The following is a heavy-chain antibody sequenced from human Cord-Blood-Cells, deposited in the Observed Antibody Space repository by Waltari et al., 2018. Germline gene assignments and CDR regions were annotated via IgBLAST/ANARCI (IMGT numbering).Heavy chain of an antibody. CDR3: ARDLGGCSGGSCYSENWFDP. CDR2: ISAYNGNT. Sequence: QVQLVQSGAEVKKHGASVKVSCKASGYTFTSYGISWVRPAPGQGRAWMGWISAYNGNTNYAQKLQGRVTMTTDTSTSTAYMELRSLRSDDTAVYYCARDLGGCSGGSCYSENWFDPWGQGTLVTVSS. CDR1: GYTFTSYG. V-gene: IGHV1-18*01. D-gene: IGHD2-15*01. J-gene: IGHJ5*02.